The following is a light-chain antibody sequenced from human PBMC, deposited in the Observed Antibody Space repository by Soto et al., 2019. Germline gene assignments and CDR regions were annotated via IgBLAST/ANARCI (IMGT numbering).Light chain of an antibody. CDR1: QRISSY. Sequence: DIQMSQSPSSLSASVGDRVTSSCRASQRISSYLNWYQHRPGNPPKLLIYSASRLHSGVPSRFSGSGSGTDFTLTISSLQPEDFATYYCQQSYSKPTFGQGTKVDIK. V-gene: IGKV1-39*01. J-gene: IGKJ1*01. CDR2: SAS. CDR3: QQSYSKPT.